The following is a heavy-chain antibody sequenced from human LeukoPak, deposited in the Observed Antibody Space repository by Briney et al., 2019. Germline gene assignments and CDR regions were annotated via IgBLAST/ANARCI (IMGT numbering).Heavy chain of an antibody. D-gene: IGHD1-26*01. J-gene: IGHJ3*02. V-gene: IGHV6-1*01. CDR1: GDSVSTNSAA. Sequence: SQTLSLTCALSGDSVSTNSAAWNWIRQSPSRGLEWVGRTYYRSKWYNDYAESVKSRISINPDTSKNQFSLQLDSVTPEDTAVYYCARDRKSSGSYHAFDIWGQGTMVTVSS. CDR2: TYYRSKWYN. CDR3: ARDRKSSGSYHAFDI.